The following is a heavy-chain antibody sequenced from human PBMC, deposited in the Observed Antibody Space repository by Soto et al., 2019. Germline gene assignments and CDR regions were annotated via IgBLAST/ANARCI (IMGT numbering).Heavy chain of an antibody. Sequence: ASVKVSCKASGYTFTSYAMHWVRQAPGQRLEWMGWINAGNGNTKYSQKFQGRVTITRDTSASTAYMELSSLRSEDTAVYYCAREVPRYSSSWYLDAFDIWGQGTMVTVSS. CDR2: INAGNGNT. CDR1: GYTFTSYA. V-gene: IGHV1-3*01. J-gene: IGHJ3*02. D-gene: IGHD6-13*01. CDR3: AREVPRYSSSWYLDAFDI.